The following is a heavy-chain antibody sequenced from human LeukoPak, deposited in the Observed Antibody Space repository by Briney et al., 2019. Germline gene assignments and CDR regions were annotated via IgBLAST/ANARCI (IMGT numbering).Heavy chain of an antibody. Sequence: SETLSLTCTVSGGSVSSGSYYWSWIRQPPGKGLEWIGYIYYSGSTNYTPSLKSRVTISVDTSKNQFSLKLSSVTAADTAVYYCARVGGGGRYDYYDYWGQGTLVTVSS. J-gene: IGHJ4*02. CDR1: GGSVSSGSYY. CDR2: IYYSGST. V-gene: IGHV4-61*01. CDR3: ARVGGGGRYDYYDY. D-gene: IGHD3-16*01.